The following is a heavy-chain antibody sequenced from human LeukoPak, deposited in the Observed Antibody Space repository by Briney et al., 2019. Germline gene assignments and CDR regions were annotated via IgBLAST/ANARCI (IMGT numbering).Heavy chain of an antibody. CDR2: ISWHGETT. CDR1: GFPFDDYG. CDR3: ARGPMVRTNLFDY. Sequence: GGSLRLSCAASGFPFDDYGMLWVRQAPGKGLEWVSFISWHGETTYYSDSVKGRFTISRDSSKSSLYLQMNSLRAEDTAVYYCARGPMVRTNLFDYWGQGTLVTVSS. J-gene: IGHJ4*02. V-gene: IGHV3-43D*03. D-gene: IGHD3-10*01.